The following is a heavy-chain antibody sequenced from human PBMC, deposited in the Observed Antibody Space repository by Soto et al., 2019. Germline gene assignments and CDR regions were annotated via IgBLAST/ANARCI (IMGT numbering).Heavy chain of an antibody. V-gene: IGHV3-30*04. Sequence: QVQLVESGGGVVQPGRSLRLSCAASGFTFSSYAMHWVRQAPGKGLEWVAVISYDGRNKYYADSVKGRFTISRDNSKNALYLQMNSLRAEATAVYYCATARSYYDSSGYRYHDNPIDSCGHGTLVTVSS. CDR2: ISYDGRNK. J-gene: IGHJ5*01. CDR3: ATARSYYDSSGYRYHDNPIDS. D-gene: IGHD3-22*01. CDR1: GFTFSSYA.